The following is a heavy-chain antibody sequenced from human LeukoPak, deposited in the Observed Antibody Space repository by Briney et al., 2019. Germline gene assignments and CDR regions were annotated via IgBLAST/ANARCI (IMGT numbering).Heavy chain of an antibody. CDR2: IIPILGTA. Sequence: SVKVSCKASGGTFSSYAITWVRQAPGHGLEWMGGIIPILGTASYAQKFQGRVTITAGGSASMAYMELSSLRSEDTAVDYCARGSPEKSITDYWGQGTLVTVSS. J-gene: IGHJ4*02. CDR1: GGTFSSYA. D-gene: IGHD3-10*01. V-gene: IGHV1-69*13. CDR3: ARGSPEKSITDY.